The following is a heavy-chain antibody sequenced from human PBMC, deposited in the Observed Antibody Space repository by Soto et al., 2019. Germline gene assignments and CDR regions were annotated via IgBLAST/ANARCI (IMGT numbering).Heavy chain of an antibody. V-gene: IGHV4-59*01. Sequence: TSETLSLTCTVSGGSISSYYWSWIPQPPGKGLEWIGYIYYSGSTNYNPSLKSRVTISVDTSKNQFSLKLSSVTAADTAVYYCARDRRYDFNYYYYGMDVWGQGTTVTVSS. CDR3: ARDRRYDFNYYYYGMDV. J-gene: IGHJ6*02. CDR2: IYYSGST. CDR1: GGSISSYY. D-gene: IGHD3-3*01.